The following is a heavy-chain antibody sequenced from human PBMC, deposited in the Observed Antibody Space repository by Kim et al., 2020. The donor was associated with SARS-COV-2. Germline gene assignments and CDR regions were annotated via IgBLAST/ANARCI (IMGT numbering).Heavy chain of an antibody. CDR1: GFTFSRSW. CDR3: ARDRETSGSFWGYDAF. J-gene: IGHJ3*01. V-gene: IGHV3-7*01. Sequence: GGSLRLSCAASGFTFSRSWMGWVRQSPGKGLEWVANMNHDGSQIYYVDSVRGRFTISRDNAKNSLYLQMTSLRSEDTALYYCARDRETSGSFWGYDAF. D-gene: IGHD1-26*01. CDR2: MNHDGSQI.